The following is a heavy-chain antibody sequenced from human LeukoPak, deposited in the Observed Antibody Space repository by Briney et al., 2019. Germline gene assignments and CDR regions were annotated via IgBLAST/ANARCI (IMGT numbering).Heavy chain of an antibody. D-gene: IGHD3-22*01. CDR2: IKYDGSLK. CDR1: GFSFSSYW. V-gene: IGHV3-7*01. J-gene: IGHJ4*02. Sequence: QPGGSLRLSCVASGFSFSSYWMAWVRQAPGKGLEWVANIKYDGSLKFYVDPVKGRFTISRDNAKNSLYLEMNSLRADDTAVYFCASSHDSSGNDWGQGTMVTVSS. CDR3: ASSHDSSGND.